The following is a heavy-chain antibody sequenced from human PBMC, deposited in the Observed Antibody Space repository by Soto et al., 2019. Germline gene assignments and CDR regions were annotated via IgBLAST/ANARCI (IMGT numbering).Heavy chain of an antibody. Sequence: EVQLVESGGGVVRPGGSLRLSCVASGFTFEDHGMTWVRQVPGKGLEWVAEINWSGSSTSYADSVKGRFTISRDNAKNSLYLQMNSLRAEDTALYFCARDGGVAVAVDASDIWGQGTMVTVSS. CDR2: INWSGSST. CDR1: GFTFEDHG. CDR3: ARDGGVAVAVDASDI. J-gene: IGHJ3*02. V-gene: IGHV3-20*04. D-gene: IGHD6-19*01.